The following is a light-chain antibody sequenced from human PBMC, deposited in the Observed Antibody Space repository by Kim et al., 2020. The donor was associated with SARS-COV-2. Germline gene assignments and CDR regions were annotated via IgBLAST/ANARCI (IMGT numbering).Light chain of an antibody. V-gene: IGKV1-5*01. Sequence: SAPVGDRVTITCRASQSIDSCLAWYQQKPGKAPNLLIYDASSLLSGVPSRFSGSRSGTEFTLTISSLQPDDFAIYYCQQYKSYSVTFGLGTKLEI. J-gene: IGKJ2*01. CDR1: QSIDSC. CDR3: QQYKSYSVT. CDR2: DAS.